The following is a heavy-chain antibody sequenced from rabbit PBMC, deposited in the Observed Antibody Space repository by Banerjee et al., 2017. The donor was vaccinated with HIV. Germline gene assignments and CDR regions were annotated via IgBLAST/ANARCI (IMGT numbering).Heavy chain of an antibody. CDR1: GIDFSSYYY. J-gene: IGHJ3*01. Sequence: QSLEESGGDLVKPGASLILTCTASGIDFSSYYYMCWVRQAPGKGLEWIACIYAGSNDNTYYASWAKGRFTISKTSSTTVTLQMTSLTAADTATYFCAGGDADGSGWLTRLDLWGQGTLVTVS. V-gene: IGHV1S40*01. CDR3: AGGDADGSGWLTRLDL. CDR2: IYAGSNDNT. D-gene: IGHD5-1*01.